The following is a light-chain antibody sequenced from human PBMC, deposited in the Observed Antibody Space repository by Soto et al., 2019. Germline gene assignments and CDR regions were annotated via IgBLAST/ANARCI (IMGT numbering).Light chain of an antibody. Sequence: EIVLTQSPGTFSLSPGERATLSCRASQSVDSNYLAWYRQKPGQAPRLLIYAASSRATGIPDRFSGSGSGTDFTLTISRLELEDFAGYYCQQYGSSFITSGQGTRLEIK. CDR3: QQYGSSFIT. CDR1: QSVDSNY. V-gene: IGKV3-20*01. J-gene: IGKJ5*01. CDR2: AAS.